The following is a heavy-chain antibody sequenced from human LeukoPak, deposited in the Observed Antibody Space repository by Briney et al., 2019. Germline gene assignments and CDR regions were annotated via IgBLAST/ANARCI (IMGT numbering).Heavy chain of an antibody. Sequence: GGSLRLSCAASGFTFRTYWMHWVRQAPGKGLLWVSRINTDGSGTIYADSGKGRFTISRDNANNTLYLQMNSLRAEDTALYYCARAKPGGNWFDPWGQGTLVTVSS. V-gene: IGHV3-74*01. CDR3: ARAKPGGNWFDP. D-gene: IGHD3-16*01. J-gene: IGHJ5*02. CDR2: INTDGSGT. CDR1: GFTFRTYW.